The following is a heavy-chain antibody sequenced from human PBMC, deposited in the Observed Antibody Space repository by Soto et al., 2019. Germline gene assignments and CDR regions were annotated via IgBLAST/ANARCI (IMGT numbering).Heavy chain of an antibody. CDR2: ISSSSSII. Sequence: EVQLVESGGGLVQPGGSLRLSCAASGFTFSSYSMNWVRQAPGKGLEWVSYISSSSSIIYYADSVKCRFTISRDNGKNSLYLQMNSLRAEDTAVYYCARDLPHSGYDLGYWGQGTLVTVSS. CDR1: GFTFSSYS. CDR3: ARDLPHSGYDLGY. J-gene: IGHJ4*02. D-gene: IGHD5-12*01. V-gene: IGHV3-48*01.